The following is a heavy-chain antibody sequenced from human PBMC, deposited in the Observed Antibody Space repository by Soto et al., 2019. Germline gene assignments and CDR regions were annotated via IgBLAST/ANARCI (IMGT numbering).Heavy chain of an antibody. J-gene: IGHJ3*01. D-gene: IGHD3-22*01. CDR3: GRDYRFDIDL. CDR2: IRDNSATR. CDR1: GFTFSSHH. Sequence: EVQLVESGGGLVKPGGSLRLSCVASGFTFSSHHMQWARQAPGKGLEWVSYIRDNSATRYYADSVRGRFTISRDNGQNSVFLQMNSLRDEDTAVNYCGRDYRFDIDLWGQGTMVTVSS. V-gene: IGHV3-48*02.